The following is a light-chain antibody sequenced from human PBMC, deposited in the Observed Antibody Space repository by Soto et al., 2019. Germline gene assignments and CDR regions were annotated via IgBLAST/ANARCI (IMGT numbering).Light chain of an antibody. Sequence: ETVLRQSPGTLSLSLGESATLSCRASQSVRNNYLAWSQQQPGQAPRLLISGASSRAAGIPDRFSGSGSETDFTLTISRLEPEDFALYFCQQYGNPRITFGQGTRLEI. V-gene: IGKV3-20*01. CDR1: QSVRNNY. CDR3: QQYGNPRIT. CDR2: GAS. J-gene: IGKJ5*01.